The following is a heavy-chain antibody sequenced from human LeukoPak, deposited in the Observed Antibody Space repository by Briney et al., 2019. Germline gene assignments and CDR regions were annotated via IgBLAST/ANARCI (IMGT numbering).Heavy chain of an antibody. Sequence: ASVKVSCKASGYTFTGYYMHWMRQAPGQGPEWMGRINPNSGGTSYAQKFQGRVTMTRDTSISTAYMELSRLRSDDTAVYYCARGGLGGMTTVVLDAFDIWGQGTMVTVSS. CDR2: INPNSGGT. J-gene: IGHJ3*02. CDR3: ARGGLGGMTTVVLDAFDI. V-gene: IGHV1-2*06. CDR1: GYTFTGYY. D-gene: IGHD4-23*01.